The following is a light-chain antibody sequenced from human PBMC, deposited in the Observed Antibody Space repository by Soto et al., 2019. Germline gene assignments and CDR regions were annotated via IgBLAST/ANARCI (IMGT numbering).Light chain of an antibody. CDR1: SSDIGSNNY. Sequence: QLVLTQPASVSGPPGQSITISCTGTSSDIGSNNYVSWFQQRPGKAPTLIIYEVSNRPSGVSTHFSGSKSGNTASLTISGLLPEDEAEYYCSSYTTTTRLFGGGTKLTVL. J-gene: IGLJ3*02. V-gene: IGLV2-14*01. CDR2: EVS. CDR3: SSYTTTTRL.